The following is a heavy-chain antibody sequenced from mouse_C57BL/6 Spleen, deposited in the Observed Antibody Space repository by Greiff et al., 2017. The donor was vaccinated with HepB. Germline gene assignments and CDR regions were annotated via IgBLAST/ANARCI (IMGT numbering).Heavy chain of an antibody. CDR2: IYPRDGST. D-gene: IGHD2-5*01. J-gene: IGHJ4*01. CDR3: ARRRYSNFGDYYAMDY. V-gene: IGHV1-85*01. CDR1: GYTFTSYD. Sequence: QVQLQQSGPELVKPGASVKLSCKASGYTFTSYDINWVKQRPGQGLEWIGWIYPRDGSTKYNEKFKGKATLTVDTSSSTAYMELHSLTSEDSAVYFCARRRYSNFGDYYAMDYWGQGTSVTVSS.